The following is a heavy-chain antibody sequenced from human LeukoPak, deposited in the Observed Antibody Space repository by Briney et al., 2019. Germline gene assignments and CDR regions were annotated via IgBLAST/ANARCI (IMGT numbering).Heavy chain of an antibody. J-gene: IGHJ4*02. Sequence: GGSLRLSCAASGFTFSTYAMSWVRQIPGKGLEWVSAISGSDDGTYYADSVKGRFTISRDNSRNTLYLQMNTLRAEDTAMYYCARDQAAYYDASAIDYWGQGTLVTVSS. CDR1: GFTFSTYA. CDR3: ARDQAAYYDASAIDY. CDR2: ISGSDDGT. V-gene: IGHV3-23*01. D-gene: IGHD3-22*01.